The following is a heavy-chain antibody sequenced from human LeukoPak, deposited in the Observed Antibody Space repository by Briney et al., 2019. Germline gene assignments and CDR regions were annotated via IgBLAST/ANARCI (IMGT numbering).Heavy chain of an antibody. D-gene: IGHD6-13*01. CDR2: ITDNRAHI. V-gene: IGHV3-21*01. Sequence: GGSLRLSCAASGFTFSSYTMNWVGQAPGKGLDWGSSITDNRAHIFYADSVKGRFTISRDNAKNSLYLQMSSLTAEETAVYYCARVRGYSRDFWGQGNLVTVSS. CDR1: GFTFSSYT. J-gene: IGHJ4*02. CDR3: ARVRGYSRDF.